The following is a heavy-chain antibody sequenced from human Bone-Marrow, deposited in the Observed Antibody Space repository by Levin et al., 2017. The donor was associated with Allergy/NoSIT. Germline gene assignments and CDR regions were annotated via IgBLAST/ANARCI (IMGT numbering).Heavy chain of an antibody. Sequence: ASETLSLTCTVSGGSISSGDYYWRWIRQPPGTGLKWIGHVYYSGSTHLNPSLQSRVAISVDTSKNQFSLKMYSVTAADTALYFCARENFDCSVTTCYDNYWGQGMLVTVSS. D-gene: IGHD2-2*01. J-gene: IGHJ4*02. CDR2: VYYSGST. V-gene: IGHV4-30-4*01. CDR1: GGSISSGDYY. CDR3: ARENFDCSVTTCYDNY.